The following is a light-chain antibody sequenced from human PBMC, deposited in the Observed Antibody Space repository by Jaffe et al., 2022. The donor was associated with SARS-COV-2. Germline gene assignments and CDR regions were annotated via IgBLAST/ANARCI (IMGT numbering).Light chain of an antibody. CDR3: QKYNAAPWT. CDR2: GAS. CDR1: QGISNY. Sequence: DFQMTQSPSSLSASVGDRVTITCRASQGISNYLAWYQEKPGKVPKFLIYGASTLQSGVPSRFSGSGFGTDFTLTISSLQPEDVATYYCQKYNAAPWTFGQGTKVEIK. V-gene: IGKV1-27*01. J-gene: IGKJ1*01.